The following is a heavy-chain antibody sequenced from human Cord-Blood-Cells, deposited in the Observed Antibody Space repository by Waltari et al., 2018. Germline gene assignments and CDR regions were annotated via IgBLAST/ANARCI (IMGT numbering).Heavy chain of an antibody. D-gene: IGHD6-6*01. J-gene: IGHJ4*02. V-gene: IGHV4-61*01. CDR3: ARAAYSSSGVDY. Sequence: QVQLQESGPGLVKPSETLSLTCTVSGVSLSSGSYYWSWIRQPPGKGLEWIGYIYYSGSTNYNPSLKSRVTISVDTSKNQFSLKLSSVTAADTAVYYCARAAYSSSGVDYWGQGTLVTVSS. CDR1: GVSLSSGSYY. CDR2: IYYSGST.